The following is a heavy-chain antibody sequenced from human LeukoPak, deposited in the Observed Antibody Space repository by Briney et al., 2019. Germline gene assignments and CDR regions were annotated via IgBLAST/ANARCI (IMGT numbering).Heavy chain of an antibody. D-gene: IGHD3/OR15-3a*01. J-gene: IGHJ4*02. V-gene: IGHV3-23*01. CDR1: GFWFSNYG. CDR2: ITSNGAET. Sequence: PGGSLRLSCAASGFWFSNYGMNWIRQAPGKGLEWVSVITSNGAETYYADSVKGRFTVSRDNSRNTLYLHMCSLRVDDTAVYYCAKRDWPYFFDYWGQGTPVTVSP. CDR3: AKRDWPYFFDY.